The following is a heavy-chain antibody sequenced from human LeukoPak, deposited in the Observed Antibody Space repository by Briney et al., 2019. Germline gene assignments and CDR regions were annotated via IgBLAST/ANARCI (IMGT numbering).Heavy chain of an antibody. CDR3: ARARITMVRGVIWLDY. J-gene: IGHJ4*02. D-gene: IGHD3-10*01. V-gene: IGHV4-34*01. CDR1: GGSFSGYY. CDR2: INHSGST. Sequence: TSGTLSLTCAVYGGSFSGYYWSWIRQPPGKGLEWIGEINHSGSTNYNPSLKSRVTISVDTSKNQFSLKLSSVTAADTAVYYCARARITMVRGVIWLDYWGQGTLVTVSS.